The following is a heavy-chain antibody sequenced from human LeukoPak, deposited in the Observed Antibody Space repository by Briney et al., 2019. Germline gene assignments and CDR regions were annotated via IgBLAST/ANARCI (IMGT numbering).Heavy chain of an antibody. CDR2: IYYSGST. J-gene: IGHJ6*03. Sequence: PPETLSLTCTVSGGSINSYYWSWIRQPPGKGLEWIGYIYYSGSTNYNPSLKSRVTISVDTSKNQFSLKLSSVTAADTAVYYCARAYSGYDLHCYYYMDVWGKGTTVTISS. D-gene: IGHD5-12*01. CDR3: ARAYSGYDLHCYYYMDV. V-gene: IGHV4-59*01. CDR1: GGSINSYY.